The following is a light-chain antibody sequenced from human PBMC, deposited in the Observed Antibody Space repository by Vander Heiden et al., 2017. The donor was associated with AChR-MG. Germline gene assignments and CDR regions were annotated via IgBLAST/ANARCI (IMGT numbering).Light chain of an antibody. CDR2: AAS. V-gene: IGKV1-39*01. Sequence: DIQVTQSPSSLSAFVGDTVTFTCRASQSISTYLNWYQQRPGKAPKLLIYAASSLQTGVPSRFSGSGYGTDFTLTISSLQPEDFATYFCQQSDSILPYTFGPGTKLEIK. J-gene: IGKJ2*01. CDR3: QQSDSILPYT. CDR1: QSISTY.